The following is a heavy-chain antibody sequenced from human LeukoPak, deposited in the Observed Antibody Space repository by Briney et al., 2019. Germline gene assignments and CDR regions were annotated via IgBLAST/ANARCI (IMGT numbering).Heavy chain of an antibody. CDR2: IYHSGST. Sequence: SETLSLTCTVSGYSISSGYYWGWIRQPPGKGLEWIGSIYHSGSTYYNPSLKSRVTISVDTSKNQLSLKLSSVTAADTAVYYCASSGWYPFDYWGQGTLVTVSS. D-gene: IGHD6-19*01. J-gene: IGHJ4*02. CDR3: ASSGWYPFDY. V-gene: IGHV4-38-2*02. CDR1: GYSISSGYY.